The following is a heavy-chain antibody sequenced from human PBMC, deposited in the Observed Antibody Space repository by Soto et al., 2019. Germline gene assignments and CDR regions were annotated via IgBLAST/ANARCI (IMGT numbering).Heavy chain of an antibody. Sequence: QVQLVQSGAEVKKPGSSVKLSCKASGGTFSSYAINWVRQAPGQGLEWMGGIIPVFGKTTYAQRFQGRVTINADESTTTAYMEVSGLRSEDTAVYYCARAVTYDYDSSGHPDAFEIWGQGTMVTVSS. D-gene: IGHD3-22*01. CDR1: GGTFSSYA. CDR2: IIPVFGKT. J-gene: IGHJ3*02. V-gene: IGHV1-69*01. CDR3: ARAVTYDYDSSGHPDAFEI.